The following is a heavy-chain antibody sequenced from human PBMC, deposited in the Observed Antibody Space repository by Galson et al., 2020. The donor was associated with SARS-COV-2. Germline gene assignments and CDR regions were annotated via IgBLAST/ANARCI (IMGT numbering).Heavy chain of an antibody. J-gene: IGHJ4*02. V-gene: IGHV4-39*01. CDR1: GGSISSSSYY. Sequence: SETLSLTCTVSGGSISSSSYYWGWIRQPPGKGLEWIGSIYYSGSTYYNPSLKSRVTISVDTSKNQFSLKLSSVTAADTAVYYCAAPWTTNYWGQGTLVTVSS. D-gene: IGHD1-1*01. CDR3: AAPWTTNY. CDR2: IYYSGST.